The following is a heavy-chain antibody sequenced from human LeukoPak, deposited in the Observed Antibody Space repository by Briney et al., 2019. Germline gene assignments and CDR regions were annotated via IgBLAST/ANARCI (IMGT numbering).Heavy chain of an antibody. CDR3: AKGIGFRGVDLFDY. D-gene: IGHD3-10*01. CDR2: ISWNSGSI. Sequence: GGSLRLSCAASGFTFDDYAMHWVRQAPGKGLEWVSGISWNSGSIGYADSVKGRFTISRDNAKNSLYLQMNSLRAEDTALYHCAKGIGFRGVDLFDYWGQGTLVTVSS. CDR1: GFTFDDYA. V-gene: IGHV3-9*01. J-gene: IGHJ4*02.